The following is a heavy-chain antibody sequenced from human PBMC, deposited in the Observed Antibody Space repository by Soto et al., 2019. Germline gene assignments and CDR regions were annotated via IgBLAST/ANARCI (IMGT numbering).Heavy chain of an antibody. CDR2: IYYSGST. D-gene: IGHD5-12*01. Sequence: PSETLSLTCTVSGGSISSYYWSWIRQPPGKGLEWIGYIYYSGSTNYNPSLKSRVTISVDTSKNQFSLKLSPVTAADTAVYYCARNSGYDIFFDYWGQGTLVTVSS. J-gene: IGHJ4*02. V-gene: IGHV4-59*08. CDR3: ARNSGYDIFFDY. CDR1: GGSISSYY.